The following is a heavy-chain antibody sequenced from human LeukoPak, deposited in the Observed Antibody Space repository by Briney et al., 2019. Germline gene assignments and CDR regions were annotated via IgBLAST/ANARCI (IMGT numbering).Heavy chain of an antibody. Sequence: GGSLRLSCAASGFTFSSYWMSWVRQAPGKGLEWVANIKQDGSEKYYVDPVKGRFTISRDNAKNSLYLQMNSLRAEDTAVYYCARNLRDNYYYYYMDVWGKGTTVTVSS. V-gene: IGHV3-7*01. CDR2: IKQDGSEK. D-gene: IGHD2-15*01. CDR1: GFTFSSYW. J-gene: IGHJ6*03. CDR3: ARNLRDNYYYYYMDV.